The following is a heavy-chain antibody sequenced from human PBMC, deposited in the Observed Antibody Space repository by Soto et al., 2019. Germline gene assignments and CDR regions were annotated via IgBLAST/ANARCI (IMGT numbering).Heavy chain of an antibody. CDR3: ARDNGPKYYDLSY. CDR2: IWYDGSNK. J-gene: IGHJ4*02. V-gene: IGHV3-33*01. D-gene: IGHD3-22*01. Sequence: QVQLVESGGGVVQPGRSLRLSCAASGFTFSSYGMHWVRQAPGKGLEWVAVIWYDGSNKYYADSVKGRFTISRDNSKNTLYLQMNSLRAEDTAVYYCARDNGPKYYDLSYWGQGTLVTVSS. CDR1: GFTFSSYG.